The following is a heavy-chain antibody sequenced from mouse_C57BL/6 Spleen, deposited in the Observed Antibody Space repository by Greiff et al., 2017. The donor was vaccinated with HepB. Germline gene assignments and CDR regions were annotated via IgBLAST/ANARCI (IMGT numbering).Heavy chain of an antibody. CDR3: ARGEYYGYFDY. Sequence: QVQLKQPGAELVRPGTSVKLSCKASGYTFTSYWMHWVKQRPGQGLEWIGVIDPSDSYTNYNQKFKGKATLTVDTSSSTAYMQLSSLTSEDSAVYYCARGEYYGYFDYWGQGTTLTVSS. CDR1: GYTFTSYW. D-gene: IGHD1-1*01. J-gene: IGHJ2*01. CDR2: IDPSDSYT. V-gene: IGHV1-59*01.